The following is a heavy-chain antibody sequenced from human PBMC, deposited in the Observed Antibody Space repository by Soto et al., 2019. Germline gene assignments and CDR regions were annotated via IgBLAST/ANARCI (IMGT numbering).Heavy chain of an antibody. CDR3: ARSVDP. J-gene: IGHJ5*02. CDR2: IFYSGTT. Sequence: SETMCVTRSVAGGSLGGGGYCWRWIRQHPGKGLEWIGYIFYSGTTYYNPSLKSRVTISVDTSKNQFSLKLSSVTAADTPVYYCARSVDPWGQGTLVTVSS. CDR1: GGSLGGGGYC. V-gene: IGHV4-31*02.